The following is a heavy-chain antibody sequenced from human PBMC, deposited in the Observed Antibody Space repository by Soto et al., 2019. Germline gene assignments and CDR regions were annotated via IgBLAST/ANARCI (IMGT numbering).Heavy chain of an antibody. CDR2: IYWDDAK. Sequence: QITLKESGPTLVKPTQTLTLTCTFSGFSLSTSRVGVGWIRQPPGKALEWLAVIYWDDAKTSRPSLKSRLTITKDTSKNPVALTMTNLDPVDTATYYCAHAYGGRSLYWGQGTLVTVSS. V-gene: IGHV2-5*02. CDR3: AHAYGGRSLY. J-gene: IGHJ4*02. CDR1: GFSLSTSRVG. D-gene: IGHD1-26*01.